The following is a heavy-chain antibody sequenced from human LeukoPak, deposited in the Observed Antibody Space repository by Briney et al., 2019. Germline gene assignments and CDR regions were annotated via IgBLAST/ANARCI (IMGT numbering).Heavy chain of an antibody. J-gene: IGHJ5*02. D-gene: IGHD3-22*01. CDR1: GYSISSGYY. CDR2: IYYSGST. CDR3: ARVGSRFSGFDP. Sequence: SETLSLTCTVSGYSISSGYYWGWIRQPPGKGLEWIGSIYYSGSTYYNPSLKSRVTISVDTSKNQFSLKLSSVTAADTAVYYCARVGSRFSGFDPWGQGTLVTVSS. V-gene: IGHV4-38-2*02.